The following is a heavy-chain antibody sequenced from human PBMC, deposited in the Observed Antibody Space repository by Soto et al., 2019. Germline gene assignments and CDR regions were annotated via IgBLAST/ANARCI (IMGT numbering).Heavy chain of an antibody. CDR3: ASSRGYNWNYFDY. CDR2: ISWNSGSI. D-gene: IGHD1-20*01. Sequence: EVQLVESGGGLVQPGRSLRLSCAASGFTFDDYAMHWVRQAPGKGLEWVSGISWNSGSIGYADSVKGRFTISSDNAKNSLYLQMNSLRAEDTALYYCASSRGYNWNYFDYWGQGTLVTVSS. CDR1: GFTFDDYA. V-gene: IGHV3-9*01. J-gene: IGHJ4*02.